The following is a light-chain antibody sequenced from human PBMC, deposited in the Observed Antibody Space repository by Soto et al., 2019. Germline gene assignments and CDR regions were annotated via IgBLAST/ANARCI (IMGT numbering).Light chain of an antibody. CDR1: SSDVGGYNY. CDR3: NSYTSSSTYV. CDR2: DVS. J-gene: IGLJ1*01. Sequence: VLTQPASGSGSPGQSITISCTGTSSDVGGYNYVSWYQQHPGKAPKLMIYDVSNRPSGVSNRFSGSKSGNTASLTISGLQAEDEADYYCNSYTSSSTYVFGTGTKVTVL. V-gene: IGLV2-14*01.